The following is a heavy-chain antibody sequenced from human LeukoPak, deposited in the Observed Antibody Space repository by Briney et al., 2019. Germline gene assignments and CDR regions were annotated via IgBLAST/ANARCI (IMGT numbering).Heavy chain of an antibody. V-gene: IGHV4-61*02. CDR2: ISTTGST. CDR3: ARGPDGITSDY. J-gene: IGHJ4*02. D-gene: IGHD3-16*01. Sequence: PSETLSLTCTVSGGSISSGSHYWSWIRQPAGKGLEWVGRISTTGSTNCNPSLKSRVTISLDTSKNQFSLKLSSVTTADTAVYYCARGPDGITSDYWGQGTLVTVSS. CDR1: GGSISSGSHY.